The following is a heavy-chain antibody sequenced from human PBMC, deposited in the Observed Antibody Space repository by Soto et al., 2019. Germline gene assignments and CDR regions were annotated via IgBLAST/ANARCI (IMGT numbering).Heavy chain of an antibody. V-gene: IGHV2-5*02. Sequence: QITLKESGPPLVNPTQTLTLTCTFSGFSRSTSGVGVGWIRQPPGKALEWLALIYWDDDKRYSPSLKSRLTRTKHTSKNTVVLTMPNMDPVDTATYYCAHSPPGSHFDYWGQGPLVTVSS. CDR3: AHSPPGSHFDY. CDR2: IYWDDDK. CDR1: GFSRSTSGVG. J-gene: IGHJ4*02. D-gene: IGHD3-10*01.